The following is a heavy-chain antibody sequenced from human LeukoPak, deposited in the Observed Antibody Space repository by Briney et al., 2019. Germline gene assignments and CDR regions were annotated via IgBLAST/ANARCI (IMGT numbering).Heavy chain of an antibody. CDR1: GFTFSSYA. Sequence: GGSLRLSCAASGFTFSSYAMHWVRQAPGKGLEWVAVISYDGSNKYYADSVKGRFTISRDNSKNTLYLQMNSLRAEDTAVYYCARDGDYYGSGSYPPHYFDYWGQGTLATVSS. V-gene: IGHV3-30-3*01. CDR2: ISYDGSNK. J-gene: IGHJ4*02. D-gene: IGHD3-10*01. CDR3: ARDGDYYGSGSYPPHYFDY.